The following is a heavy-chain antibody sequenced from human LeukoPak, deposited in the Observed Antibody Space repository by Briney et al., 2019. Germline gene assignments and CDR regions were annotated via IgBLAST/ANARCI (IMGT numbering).Heavy chain of an antibody. CDR1: GYTFTGYY. Sequence: ASVKVSCKASGYTFTGYYMHWVRQAPGQGLEWMGWINPNSDGTNYAQKFQGRVTMTRDTSISTAYMELSRLRSDDTAVYYCARAFALGGAMVTSYWFDPWGQGTLVTVSS. V-gene: IGHV1-2*02. D-gene: IGHD5-18*01. CDR3: ARAFALGGAMVTSYWFDP. CDR2: INPNSDGT. J-gene: IGHJ5*02.